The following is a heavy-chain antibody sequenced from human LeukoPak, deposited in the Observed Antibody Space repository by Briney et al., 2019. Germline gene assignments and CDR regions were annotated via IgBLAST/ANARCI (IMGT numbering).Heavy chain of an antibody. V-gene: IGHV3-23*01. CDR3: AKGHRITMVRGVRFDY. Sequence: QPGGSLRLSCAASGFTFSSYAMSWVRQAPGKELEWVSAIRGSGGSTYYADSVKGRFTISRDNSENTLYLQMNSLRAEDTAVYYCAKGHRITMVRGVRFDYWGQGTLVTVSS. CDR2: IRGSGGST. D-gene: IGHD3-10*01. J-gene: IGHJ4*02. CDR1: GFTFSSYA.